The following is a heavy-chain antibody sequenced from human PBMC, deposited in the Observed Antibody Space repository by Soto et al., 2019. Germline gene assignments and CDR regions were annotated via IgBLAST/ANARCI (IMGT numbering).Heavy chain of an antibody. J-gene: IGHJ4*02. CDR3: ARDGAVGYYYDSSGYLDY. Sequence: QVQLVESGGGVVQPGRSLRLSCAASGFTFSSYAMHWVRQAPGKGLEWVAVISYDGSNKYYADSVKGRFTISRDNSKNTLYMQMNSLRAEDTAVYYCARDGAVGYYYDSSGYLDYWGQGTLVTVSS. V-gene: IGHV3-30-3*01. CDR1: GFTFSSYA. D-gene: IGHD3-22*01. CDR2: ISYDGSNK.